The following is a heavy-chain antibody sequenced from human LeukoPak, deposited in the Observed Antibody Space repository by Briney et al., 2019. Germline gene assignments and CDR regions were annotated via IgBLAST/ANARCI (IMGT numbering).Heavy chain of an antibody. CDR2: ISYDGSNK. CDR3: ARDTPGANAVDY. Sequence: GGSLRLSCAASGFTFSSCAMHWVRQAPGKGLEWVAVISYDGSNKYYADSVKGRFTISRDNSKNTLYLQMNSLRAEDTAVYYCARDTPGANAVDYWGQGTLVTVSS. CDR1: GFTFSSCA. J-gene: IGHJ4*02. D-gene: IGHD1-1*01. V-gene: IGHV3-30*04.